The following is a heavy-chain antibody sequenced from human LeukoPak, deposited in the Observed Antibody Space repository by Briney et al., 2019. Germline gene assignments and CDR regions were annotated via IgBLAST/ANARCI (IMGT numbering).Heavy chain of an antibody. CDR1: GFTFRGFL. V-gene: IGHV3-7*03. D-gene: IGHD1/OR15-1a*01. Sequence: GGSLRLSCAASGFTFRGFLMSWVRQAPGKGLEWVANIKQDGSEKYYVDSVKGRFTISRDNAKNSLYLQMNSLGAEDTAVYYCARDRGNSRTTAYWGQGTLVTVS. CDR2: IKQDGSEK. CDR3: ARDRGNSRTTAY. J-gene: IGHJ4*02.